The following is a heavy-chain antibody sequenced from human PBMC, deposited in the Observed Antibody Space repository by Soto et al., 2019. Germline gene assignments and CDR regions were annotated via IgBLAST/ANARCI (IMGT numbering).Heavy chain of an antibody. J-gene: IGHJ1*01. CDR2: IYYSGST. Sequence: SETLCLTCTVSGGSISSGDYYWSWIRQPPGKGLEWIGYIYYSGSTYYNPSLKSRVTISVDTSKNQFSLKLSSVTAADTAVYYCARGDDYVDFQHRGQGTLVTVSS. CDR1: GGSISSGDYY. D-gene: IGHD4-17*01. CDR3: ARGDDYVDFQH. V-gene: IGHV4-30-4*01.